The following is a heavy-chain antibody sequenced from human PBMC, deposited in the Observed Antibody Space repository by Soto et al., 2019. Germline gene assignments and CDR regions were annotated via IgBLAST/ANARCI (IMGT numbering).Heavy chain of an antibody. CDR2: IYYSGST. CDR1: CGSISSYY. J-gene: IGHJ4*02. V-gene: IGHV4-59*01. Sequence: SETLSLTCTVSCGSISSYYWSWIRQPPGKGLEWIGYIYYSGSTNYNPSLKSRVTISVDTSKNQFSLKLSSVTAADTAVYYCARESTTTTYYDSSGYYYDYGGQGTMVTVYS. D-gene: IGHD3-22*01. CDR3: ARESTTTTYYDSSGYYYDY.